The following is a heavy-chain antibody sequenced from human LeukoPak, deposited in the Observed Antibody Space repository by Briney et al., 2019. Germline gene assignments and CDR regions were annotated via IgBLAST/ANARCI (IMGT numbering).Heavy chain of an antibody. D-gene: IGHD3-10*01. Sequence: PGGSLRLSCAASGSTLSSYAMSWVRQAPGKGRGWASGIRGSGGGTYYADSVKGRFTISRDNSKNTLYLQMNSLRAKDTDLYDSAKQGVDPYNCFDTWGQGTLVTVSS. CDR2: IRGSGGGT. CDR1: GSTLSSYA. CDR3: AKQGVDPYNCFDT. J-gene: IGHJ5*02. V-gene: IGHV3-23*01.